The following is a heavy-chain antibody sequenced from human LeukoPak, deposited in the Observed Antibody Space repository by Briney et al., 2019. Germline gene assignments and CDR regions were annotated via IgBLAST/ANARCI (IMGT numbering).Heavy chain of an antibody. D-gene: IGHD1-26*01. V-gene: IGHV1-2*02. CDR3: ARDLTGSYSAFDI. CDR2: INPNSGGT. CDR1: GYTFTGYY. J-gene: IGHJ3*02. Sequence: ASVKVSCKASGYTFTGYYMHRVRQAPGQGLEWMGWINPNSGGTNYAQKFQGRVTMTRDTSISTAYMELGRLRSDDTAVYYCARDLTGSYSAFDIWGQGTMVTVSS.